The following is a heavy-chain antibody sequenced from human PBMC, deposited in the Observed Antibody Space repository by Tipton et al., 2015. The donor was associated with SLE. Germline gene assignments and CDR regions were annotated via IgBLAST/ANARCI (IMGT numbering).Heavy chain of an antibody. D-gene: IGHD5-12*01. J-gene: IGHJ6*02. Sequence: QLVQSGAEVKKPGSSVKVSCKASGGTFSSYGISWVRQAPGQGLEWMGRIIPIFGTANYAQKVQGRVTMTTDTSTRTAYMELRSLRSDDTAVYYCAKDRGVLYYYYGMDVWGQGTTVTVSS. CDR3: AKDRGVLYYYYGMDV. CDR1: GGTFSSYG. V-gene: IGHV1-69*06. CDR2: IIPIFGTA.